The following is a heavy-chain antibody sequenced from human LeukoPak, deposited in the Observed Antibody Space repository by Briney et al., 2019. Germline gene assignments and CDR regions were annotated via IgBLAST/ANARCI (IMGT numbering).Heavy chain of an antibody. CDR1: GGSISSYY. CDR3: ARRRVVVVAATVPSLKRYWYFDL. V-gene: IGHV4-59*12. Sequence: SETLSLTCTVSGGSISSYYWSWIRQPPGKGLEWIGYIYYSGSTNYNPSLKSRVIISVDTSKNQFSLKLSSVTAADTAVYYCARRRVVVVAATVPSLKRYWYFDLWGRGTLVTVSS. D-gene: IGHD2-15*01. CDR2: IYYSGST. J-gene: IGHJ2*01.